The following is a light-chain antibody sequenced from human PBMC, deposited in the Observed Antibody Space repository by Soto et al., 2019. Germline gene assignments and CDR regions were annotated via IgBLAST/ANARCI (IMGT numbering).Light chain of an antibody. Sequence: EIVLTQSPGTLSLSPGERATLSCRASQIPSNSFVAWYQHKTGQAPRLLIYGSSTRATGIPDRFSGSASGTDFTLTISRLEPEDFAVYYCLQYGRSAPLPFGGGTKVENK. V-gene: IGKV3-20*01. CDR3: LQYGRSAPLP. CDR1: QIPSNSF. CDR2: GSS. J-gene: IGKJ4*01.